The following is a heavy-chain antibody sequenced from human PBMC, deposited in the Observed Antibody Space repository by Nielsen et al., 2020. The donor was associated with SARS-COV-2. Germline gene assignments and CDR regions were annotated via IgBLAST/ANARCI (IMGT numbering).Heavy chain of an antibody. V-gene: IGHV4-39*02. CDR1: GGSLSSRNYY. J-gene: IGHJ3*02. CDR3: ARGDIAVVPAAMFCGDDAFDI. CDR2: IYYSGSV. D-gene: IGHD2-2*01. Sequence: GSLRLSCTVSGGSLSSRNYYWGWIRQPPGKGLEWIGTIYYSGSVSYNPSLRSRVTISVDTSKKHFSLKLTSVTAADTAVYFCARGDIAVVPAAMFCGDDAFDIWGQGTMVRVSS.